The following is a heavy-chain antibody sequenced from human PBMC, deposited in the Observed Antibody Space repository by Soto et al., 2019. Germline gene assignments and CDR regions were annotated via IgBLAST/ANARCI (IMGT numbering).Heavy chain of an antibody. J-gene: IGHJ4*02. CDR1: GYTFTSYA. CDR2: INAGNGNT. Sequence: QVQLVQSGAEVKKPGASVKVSCKASGYTFTSYAMHWVRQAPGQRLEWMGWINAGNGNTKYSQKFQGRVTITRDTSASTAYMELSSLRSEDTAVYYCARGARRVIVNLDYWGQGTLVSVSS. V-gene: IGHV1-3*01. CDR3: ARGARRVIVNLDY. D-gene: IGHD3-10*01.